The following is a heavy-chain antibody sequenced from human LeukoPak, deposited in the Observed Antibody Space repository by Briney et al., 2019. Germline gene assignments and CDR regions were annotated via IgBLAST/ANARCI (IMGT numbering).Heavy chain of an antibody. CDR1: GFTFDTSW. CDR2: IKPDGSET. D-gene: IGHD3-22*01. CDR3: ARKRYYYESSTYGWFDS. Sequence: GGSLRLSCAGSGFTFDTSWMSWVRQAPGKGLEWVANIKPDGSETSYVDSVEGRFTISRDNAEKSLYLQMTNLRAEDTAIYYCARKRYYYESSTYGWFDSWGQGTLVAVSS. J-gene: IGHJ5*01. V-gene: IGHV3-7*01.